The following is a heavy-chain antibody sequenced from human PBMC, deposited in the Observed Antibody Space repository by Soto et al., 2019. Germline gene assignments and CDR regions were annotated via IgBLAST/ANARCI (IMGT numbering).Heavy chain of an antibody. CDR1: GGSFSGCD. J-gene: IGHJ6*02. CDR2: INHSGNT. V-gene: IGHV4-34*01. Sequence: ASETLCLTWAVSGGSFSGCDWSWLRQPPGKGPEWIGEINHSGNTKYTPSLESRVTISVDTSKNQFSLKLNSVSAADTAVYYCARTGGMDVWSQGATVTVSS. CDR3: ARTGGMDV.